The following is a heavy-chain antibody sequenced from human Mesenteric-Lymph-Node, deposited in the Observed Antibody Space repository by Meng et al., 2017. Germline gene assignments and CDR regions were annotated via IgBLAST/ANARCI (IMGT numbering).Heavy chain of an antibody. Sequence: DSRPGRVQPSHALYLTCTFSGGSISSGSFYWSWIRQHPGKGLEWIGYIYYSGSTYYNPSLRSRVAISIDTSKNQFSLKLTSVTAADTAVYFCARTNYGDYNWFNPWGQGTLVTVSS. CDR2: IYYSGST. D-gene: IGHD4-17*01. V-gene: IGHV4-31*03. J-gene: IGHJ5*02. CDR3: ARTNYGDYNWFNP. CDR1: GGSISSGSFY.